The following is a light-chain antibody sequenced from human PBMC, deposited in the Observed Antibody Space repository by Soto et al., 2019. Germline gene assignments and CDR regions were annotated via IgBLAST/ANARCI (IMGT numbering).Light chain of an antibody. CDR2: KAS. Sequence: ISVTQCRSSLPGSTEYGVTSTCRASQGISRYLAWYQQTPGKAPNLLIHKASHLESGVPSRFSGSGSGTEFTLTISSLQPGDFATYYCQLYNTHPWTVGQGAKVDFK. CDR3: QLYNTHPWT. V-gene: IGKV1-8*01. J-gene: IGKJ1*01. CDR1: QGISRY.